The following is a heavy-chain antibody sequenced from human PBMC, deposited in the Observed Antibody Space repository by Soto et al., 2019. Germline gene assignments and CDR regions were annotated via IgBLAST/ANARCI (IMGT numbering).Heavy chain of an antibody. D-gene: IGHD3-3*01. V-gene: IGHV3-30*18. CDR1: GFTFSSDG. Sequence: GGSLRLSCAASGFTFSSDGMHWVRQAPGNGLEWVAVISYDGSNKYYADSVKGRFTISRDNSKNTLYLQMNSLRAEDTAVYYCAKGTGYDFWSGPASAEHLFDPWGQGTLVTVSS. J-gene: IGHJ5*02. CDR3: AKGTGYDFWSGPASAEHLFDP. CDR2: ISYDGSNK.